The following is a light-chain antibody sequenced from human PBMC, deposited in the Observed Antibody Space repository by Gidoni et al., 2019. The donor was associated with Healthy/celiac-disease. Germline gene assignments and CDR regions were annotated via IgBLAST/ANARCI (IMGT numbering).Light chain of an antibody. Sequence: AIRMTQSPSSFPASTGDRVTITCRASQSISSYLAWYQQKPGKAPKLLIYAASTLQSGVPSRFSGSGSGTDFTLTISCLQSEDFATYYCQQYYSYPPFGQGTKVEIK. CDR2: AAS. J-gene: IGKJ1*01. V-gene: IGKV1-8*01. CDR3: QQYYSYPP. CDR1: QSISSY.